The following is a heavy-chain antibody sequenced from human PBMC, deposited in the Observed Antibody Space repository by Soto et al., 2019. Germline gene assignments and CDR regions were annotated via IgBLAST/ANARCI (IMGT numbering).Heavy chain of an antibody. CDR3: AGKTFTIAAASYGRSNWFDP. CDR2: IYFTGNT. D-gene: IGHD6-25*01. V-gene: IGHV4-39*01. Sequence: SETLSLTCSASGGSITSSSHFWGWVRQPPGKGLEWIGTIYFTGNTYYTPSLKSRLTMSIDTSKNEFSLRLNSVTAADTAVYYCAGKTFTIAAASYGRSNWFDPWGPGTLVT. CDR1: GGSITSSSHF. J-gene: IGHJ5*02.